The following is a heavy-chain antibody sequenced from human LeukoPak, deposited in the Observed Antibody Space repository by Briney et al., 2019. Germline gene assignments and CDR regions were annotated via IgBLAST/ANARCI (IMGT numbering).Heavy chain of an antibody. V-gene: IGHV3-30*18. J-gene: IGHJ4*02. CDR2: ISNDGIKK. CDR3: AKDVGYYGSGSYYSD. D-gene: IGHD3-10*01. Sequence: SGGSLRISCAASGFTFSSYGMHWVRQAPGKGLEWVAVISNDGIKKYYADSVKGRFTISRDNSKNTLYLQMNSLRVEDTAVYYCAKDVGYYGSGSYYSDWGQGTLVTVSS. CDR1: GFTFSSYG.